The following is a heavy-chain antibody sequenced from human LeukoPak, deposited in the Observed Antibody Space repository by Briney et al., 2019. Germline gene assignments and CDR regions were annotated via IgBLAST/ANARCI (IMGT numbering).Heavy chain of an antibody. Sequence: GRSLRLSCSAPGFTFSSYGMHWVRQAPAKGLEWVAVIWYEGSNKYYADSVKDRFTSSRDNSNNTRDLQTKSLRPDDEAVYYCARASGYDYSPYYYYGMDVWGQGTTVTVSS. V-gene: IGHV3-33*01. CDR1: GFTFSSYG. J-gene: IGHJ6*02. CDR3: ARASGYDYSPYYYYGMDV. CDR2: IWYEGSNK. D-gene: IGHD5-12*01.